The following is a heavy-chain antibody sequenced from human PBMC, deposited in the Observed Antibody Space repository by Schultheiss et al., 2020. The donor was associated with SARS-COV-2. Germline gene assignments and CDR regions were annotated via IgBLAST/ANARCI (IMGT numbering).Heavy chain of an antibody. CDR3: TRDQGRIAARPDYYYYYMDV. CDR2: IWYDGSNK. V-gene: IGHV3-33*08. D-gene: IGHD6-6*01. Sequence: GGSLRLSCAASGFTFSSYAMHWVRQAPGKGLEWVAVIWYDGSNKYYADSVKGRFTISRDNSKNTLYLQMNSLRAEDTAVYYCTRDQGRIAARPDYYYYYMDVWGKGTTVTVSS. J-gene: IGHJ6*03. CDR1: GFTFSSYA.